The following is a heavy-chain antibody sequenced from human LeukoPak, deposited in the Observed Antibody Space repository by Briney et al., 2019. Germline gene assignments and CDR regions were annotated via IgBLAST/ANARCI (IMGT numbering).Heavy chain of an antibody. D-gene: IGHD6-13*01. CDR1: GGSIGSYY. J-gene: IGHJ6*02. V-gene: IGHV4-59*12. Sequence: SETLSLTCTVSGGSIGSYYWSWIRQPPGKGLEWIGYIYYSGSTNYNPSLKSRVTISVDTSKNQFSLKLSSVTAADTAVYYCARLAADYYYYGMDVWGQGTTVTVSS. CDR3: ARLAADYYYYGMDV. CDR2: IYYSGST.